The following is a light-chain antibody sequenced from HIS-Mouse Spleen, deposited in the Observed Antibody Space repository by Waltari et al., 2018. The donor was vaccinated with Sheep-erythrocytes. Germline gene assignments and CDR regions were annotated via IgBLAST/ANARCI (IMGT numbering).Light chain of an antibody. J-gene: IGLJ2*01. Sequence: SSELTQPPSVSVSPGQTASITCSGDKLGDKYACWYPHKPGQSPVLVIYQDTKRPSGIPERVSGANAGNTATLTISGTQAMDEADYYCQAWDSSIVVVGGGTKLTVL. CDR2: QDT. CDR3: QAWDSSIVV. CDR1: KLGDKY. V-gene: IGLV3-1*01.